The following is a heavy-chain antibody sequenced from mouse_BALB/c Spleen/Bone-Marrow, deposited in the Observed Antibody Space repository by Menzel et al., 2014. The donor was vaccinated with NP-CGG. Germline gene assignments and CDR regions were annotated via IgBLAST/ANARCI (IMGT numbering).Heavy chain of an antibody. V-gene: IGHV5-9-2*01. D-gene: IGHD2-4*01. CDR3: ASHAYYDQTEGSFFF. CDR1: GFTFNSYG. Sequence: EVMLVESGGGLVKSGGSLKLSCAASGFTFNSYGMSWVRQTPEKRLEWVATISGGGSYTFYPDSVKGRFTISRDNAKNSLYLQLSSLRSEVTALYYCASHAYYDQTEGSFFFWGQGTLVTVSA. CDR2: ISGGGSYT. J-gene: IGHJ3*01.